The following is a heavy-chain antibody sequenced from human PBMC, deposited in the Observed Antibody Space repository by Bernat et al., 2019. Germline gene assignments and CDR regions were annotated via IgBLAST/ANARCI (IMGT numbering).Heavy chain of an antibody. J-gene: IGHJ4*02. Sequence: EVQLLESGGALVQPGGSLRLSCAASGFSFSTFVMSGVRQAQGRGLEGVSIINTNGGTTYYADSVKGRFTISRDNSKNTLYLQMSSLRAEDTAVYYCAKHPLHGNFDYWGQGTLVTVSS. CDR1: GFSFSTFV. D-gene: IGHD1-14*01. CDR3: AKHPLHGNFDY. CDR2: INTNGGTT. V-gene: IGHV3-23*01.